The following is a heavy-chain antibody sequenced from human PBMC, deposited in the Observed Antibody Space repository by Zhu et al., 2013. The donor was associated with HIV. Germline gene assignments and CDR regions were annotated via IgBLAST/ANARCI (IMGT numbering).Heavy chain of an antibody. D-gene: IGHD3-16*01. J-gene: IGHJ5*02. CDR2: FDIEQGET. V-gene: IGHV1-24*01. CDR1: IHLTELS. Sequence: QVQLVQSGAEVRKAWGLSETFLQGFRIHLTELSMHWVRQAPGRGLEWVGGFDIEQGETIYAQKFQDRVTLTEDTSTDTAFMELTSLRSEDTAVYYCATGPTYSVSPAWGQGALVTVSS. CDR3: ATGPTYSVSPA.